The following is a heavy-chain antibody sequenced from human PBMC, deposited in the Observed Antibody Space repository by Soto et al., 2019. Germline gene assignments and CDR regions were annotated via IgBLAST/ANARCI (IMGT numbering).Heavy chain of an antibody. CDR1: GGSISSGGYY. D-gene: IGHD4-17*01. J-gene: IGHJ5*02. Sequence: QVQLQESGPGLVKPSQTLSLTCTVSGGSISSGGYYWSWIRQHPGKGLEWIGYIYYSGRTYYNPSLKGRVTISVDTSKNQFSLKLSSVTAADTAVYYCARDYYGDYWFDPWGQGTLVTVSS. V-gene: IGHV4-31*03. CDR2: IYYSGRT. CDR3: ARDYYGDYWFDP.